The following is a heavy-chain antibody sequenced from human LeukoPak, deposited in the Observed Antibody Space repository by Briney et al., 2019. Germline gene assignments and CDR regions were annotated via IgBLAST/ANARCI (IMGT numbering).Heavy chain of an antibody. CDR2: IYYSGST. J-gene: IGHJ6*02. V-gene: IGHV4-31*03. Sequence: PSQTLYLTCTVSGGSISSGGYYWSWIRQHPGKGLEWIGYIYYSGSTYYNPSLKRRVTISVDTSKNQFSLKLSSVTAADTAVYYCARGNEVYYYYYYGMDVWGQGTTVTVSS. D-gene: IGHD1-14*01. CDR1: GGSISSGGYY. CDR3: ARGNEVYYYYYYGMDV.